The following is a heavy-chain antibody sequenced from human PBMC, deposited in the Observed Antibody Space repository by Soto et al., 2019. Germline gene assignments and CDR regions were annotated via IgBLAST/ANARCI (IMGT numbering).Heavy chain of an antibody. CDR2: IYYSGST. J-gene: IGHJ4*02. V-gene: IGHV4-39*07. CDR3: ARNKRETGDFDY. D-gene: IGHD7-27*01. Sequence: PSETLSLTCTVSGGSISSSSYYWGWIRQPPGKGLEWIGSIYYSGSTYYNPSLKSRVTISVDTSKNQFSLELNSLTSEDTAVYYCARNKRETGDFDYWGQGTLVTVSS. CDR1: GGSISSSSYY.